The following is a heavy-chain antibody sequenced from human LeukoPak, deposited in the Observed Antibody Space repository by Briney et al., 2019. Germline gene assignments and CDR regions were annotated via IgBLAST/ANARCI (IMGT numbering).Heavy chain of an antibody. V-gene: IGHV4-59*01. D-gene: IGHD5-24*01. Sequence: SSVTLSLTCTVSGGSISSYYWSWIRQPPGKGLEWIGYIYYSESTNYNPSLKSRVTISVDTSKNQFSLKLSSVTAADTAVYYCARRRDGYNHSDYWGQGTLVTVPS. CDR1: GGSISSYY. CDR2: IYYSEST. J-gene: IGHJ4*02. CDR3: ARRRDGYNHSDY.